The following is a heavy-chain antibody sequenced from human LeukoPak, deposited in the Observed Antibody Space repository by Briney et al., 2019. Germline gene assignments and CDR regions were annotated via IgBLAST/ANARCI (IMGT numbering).Heavy chain of an antibody. V-gene: IGHV4-34*01. Sequence: SETLSLTCAVYGESFSGYYWSWIRQPPGRGLEWTGEINHSGSTSYSASLKSRVTISVDTSKNQFSLKLNSVTAADTAVYYCARGDIAAGGAPFDYWGQGTLVTVSS. CDR3: ARGDIAAGGAPFDY. D-gene: IGHD6-13*01. CDR2: INHSGST. CDR1: GESFSGYY. J-gene: IGHJ4*02.